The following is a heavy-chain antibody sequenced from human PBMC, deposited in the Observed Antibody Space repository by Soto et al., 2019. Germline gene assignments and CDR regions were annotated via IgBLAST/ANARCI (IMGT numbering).Heavy chain of an antibody. V-gene: IGHV3-30*18. CDR3: AKDRVVVPAAPTNYYYYYGMDV. D-gene: IGHD2-2*01. Sequence: VGSLRLSCAASGFTFSSYGMHWVRQAPGKGLEWVAVISYDGSNKYYADSVKGRFTISRDNSKNTLYLQMNSLRAEDTAVYYCAKDRVVVPAAPTNYYYYYGMDVWGQGTTVTVSS. J-gene: IGHJ6*02. CDR2: ISYDGSNK. CDR1: GFTFSSYG.